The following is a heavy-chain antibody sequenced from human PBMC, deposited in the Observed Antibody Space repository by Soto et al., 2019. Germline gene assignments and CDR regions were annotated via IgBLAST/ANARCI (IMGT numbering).Heavy chain of an antibody. V-gene: IGHV3-30*18. J-gene: IGHJ4*02. CDR1: GFTFSSYG. CDR2: ISSDGSTK. Sequence: QVQLVESGGGVVQPGRSLRLSCAASGFTFSSYGMHWVRQAPGKGLEWGAVISSDGSTKYYADSVKGRFTSSRDNSKNTMYLQMNSLRAEDTAVYYCAKRRYCSSTSCYIDYWGQGTLVTVSS. CDR3: AKRRYCSSTSCYIDY. D-gene: IGHD2-2*02.